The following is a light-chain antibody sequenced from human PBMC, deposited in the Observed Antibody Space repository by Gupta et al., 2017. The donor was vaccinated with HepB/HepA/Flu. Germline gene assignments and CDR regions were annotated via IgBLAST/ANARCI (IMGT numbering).Light chain of an antibody. CDR1: SSDVGGYNY. CDR2: DVI. CDR3: SSYTSSSTYV. V-gene: IGLV2-14*03. J-gene: IGLJ1*01. Sequence: QSALTQPASVSGSPGQSITISCTGTSSDVGGYNYVSWYQQHPGRAPKLMIYDVINRPSGVSNRCSGSKSGNTASLTISGLQAEDEADYYCSSYTSSSTYVFGTGTKVTVL.